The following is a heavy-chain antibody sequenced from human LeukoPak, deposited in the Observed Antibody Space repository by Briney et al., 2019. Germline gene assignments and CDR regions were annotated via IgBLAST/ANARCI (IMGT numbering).Heavy chain of an antibody. V-gene: IGHV3-30-3*01. J-gene: IGHJ4*02. CDR3: ASDPHLGDYVWGSYRLSIDY. CDR1: GFTFSSYA. D-gene: IGHD3-16*02. CDR2: ISYDGSNK. Sequence: GGSLRLSCAASGFTFSSYAMHWVRQAPGKGLEWVAVISYDGSNKYYADSVKGRFTISRDNSKNTLYLQMNSLRAEDTAVYYCASDPHLGDYVWGSYRLSIDYWGQGTLVTVSS.